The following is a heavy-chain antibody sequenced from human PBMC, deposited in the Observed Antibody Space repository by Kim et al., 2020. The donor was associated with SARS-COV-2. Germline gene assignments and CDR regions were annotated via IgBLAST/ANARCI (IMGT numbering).Heavy chain of an antibody. D-gene: IGHD6-19*01. V-gene: IGHV3-21*01. CDR1: GFTFSSYS. J-gene: IGHJ4*02. CDR3: ARELSIAVAPGNFDY. CDR2: ISSSSSYI. Sequence: GGSLRLSCAASGFTFSSYSMNWVRQAPGKGLEWVSSISSSSSYIYYADSVKGRFTISRDNAKNSLYLQMNSLRAEDTAVYYCARELSIAVAPGNFDYWGQGTLVTVSS.